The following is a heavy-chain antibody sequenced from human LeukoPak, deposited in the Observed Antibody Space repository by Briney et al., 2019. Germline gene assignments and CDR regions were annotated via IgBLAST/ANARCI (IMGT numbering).Heavy chain of an antibody. CDR3: ARDYYYDSSGYAS. CDR2: MIPIFGTA. V-gene: IGHV1-69*05. D-gene: IGHD3-22*01. CDR1: GGTFSSYA. J-gene: IGHJ4*02. Sequence: SVKVSCKASGGTFSSYAISWVRQAPGQGLEWMGRMIPIFGTANYAQKFQGRVTITTDESTSTAYMELSSLRSEDTAVYYCARDYYYDSSGYASWGQGTLVTVSS.